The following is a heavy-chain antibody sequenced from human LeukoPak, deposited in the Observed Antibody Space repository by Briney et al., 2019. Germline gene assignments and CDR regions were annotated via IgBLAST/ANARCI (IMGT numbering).Heavy chain of an antibody. CDR3: ARPQHGDLYAFDI. CDR1: GFTFSSYS. D-gene: IGHD4-17*01. J-gene: IGHJ3*02. Sequence: GGSLRLSCAASGFTFSSYSMNWVRQAPGKGLEWVSSISSSSSYIYYADSVKGRFTISRDSAKNTVYLQMNSLRAEDTAVYYCARPQHGDLYAFDIWGQGTMVTVSS. V-gene: IGHV3-21*01. CDR2: ISSSSSYI.